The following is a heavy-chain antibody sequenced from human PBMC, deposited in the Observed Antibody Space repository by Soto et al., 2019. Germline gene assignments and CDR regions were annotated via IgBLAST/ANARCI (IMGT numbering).Heavy chain of an antibody. CDR3: ARGIKGLPPSAFDI. CDR2: LNPNTDKT. CDR1: GYTFSNYD. J-gene: IGHJ3*02. Sequence: GASVKVSCKASGYTFSNYDINWVRQATGQGLEWMGWLNPNTDKTGSAQKFQGRVTMTRNTSLSTAYLELSGLRSDDAAVYYCARGIKGLPPSAFDIWGQGPRVTVS. V-gene: IGHV1-8*01. D-gene: IGHD5-12*01.